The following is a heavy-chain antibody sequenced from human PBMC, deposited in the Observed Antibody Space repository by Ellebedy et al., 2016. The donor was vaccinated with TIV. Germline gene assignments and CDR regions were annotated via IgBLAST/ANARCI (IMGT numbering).Heavy chain of an antibody. CDR3: TSGGYSHGYLETYFYGLDV. J-gene: IGHJ6*02. V-gene: IGHV4-30-4*01. CDR1: GGSIKSGDTY. Sequence: MPSETLSLTCNVSGGSIKSGDTYWSWIRQSPGKGLEWIGSIYDSGTTYRNPSLRTRLTISIAASKNHFSLKMNSVTAADTAIYYCTSGGYSHGYLETYFYGLDVWGQGTTVTVSS. CDR2: IYDSGTT. D-gene: IGHD5-18*01.